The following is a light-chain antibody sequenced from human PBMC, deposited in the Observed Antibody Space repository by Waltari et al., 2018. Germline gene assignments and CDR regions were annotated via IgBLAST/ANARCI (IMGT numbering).Light chain of an antibody. J-gene: IGKJ4*01. V-gene: IGKV3-20*01. CDR2: GSF. CDR1: QTIRTTY. Sequence: EIVLTQSPGTLSLSPGEGATLSCRTSQTIRTTYLAWYQQKPAQAPTLLIYGSFTRATGIPGRFTGSGSGTDFSLTISSLEPEDFATYYCQQYDVSPLTFGGGTKVEIK. CDR3: QQYDVSPLT.